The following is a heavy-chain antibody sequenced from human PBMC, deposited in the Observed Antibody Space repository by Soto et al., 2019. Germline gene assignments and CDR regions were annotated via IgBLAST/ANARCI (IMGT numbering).Heavy chain of an antibody. V-gene: IGHV4-59*08. CDR1: GGSISSYY. CDR3: AGRYGYSFDY. J-gene: IGHJ4*02. CDR2: IYYSGST. Sequence: QVQLQESGPGLVKPSETLSLTCTVSGGSISSYYWSWIRQPPGKGLEWVGYIYYSGSTNYNPSLESRVTITVDTTKNQFPLKLSSVTAADTAVYYCAGRYGYSFDYWGQGTLVTVSS. D-gene: IGHD1-1*01.